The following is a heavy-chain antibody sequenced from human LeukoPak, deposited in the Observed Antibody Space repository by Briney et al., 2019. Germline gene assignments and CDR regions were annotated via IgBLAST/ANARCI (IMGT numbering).Heavy chain of an antibody. CDR2: ISYDGRNE. Sequence: GGSLRLSCAASGFTFNNYAMHWVRQAPGHGLEWVAVISYDGRNEYYADSVKGRFTISRDNSKNTLYLQMNSLRAEDTAVYYCARDRSSYEYYFDYWGQGTLVTVSS. CDR1: GFTFNNYA. J-gene: IGHJ4*02. CDR3: ARDRSSYEYYFDY. V-gene: IGHV3-30*04. D-gene: IGHD5-12*01.